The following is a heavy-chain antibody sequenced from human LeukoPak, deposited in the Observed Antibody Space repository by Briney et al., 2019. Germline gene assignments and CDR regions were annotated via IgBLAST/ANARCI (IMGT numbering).Heavy chain of an antibody. CDR2: IYYSGST. CDR1: GGSISNYY. D-gene: IGHD3-10*01. CDR3: ARSHGSGSYYNLNDY. Sequence: SETLSLTCTVSGGSISNYYWSWIRQPPGKGLEWIGYIYYSGSTNYNPSLRSRAIISVDTSKNQFSLKLSSVTAADTAVYYCARSHGSGSYYNLNDYWGQGTLVTVSS. J-gene: IGHJ4*02. V-gene: IGHV4-59*01.